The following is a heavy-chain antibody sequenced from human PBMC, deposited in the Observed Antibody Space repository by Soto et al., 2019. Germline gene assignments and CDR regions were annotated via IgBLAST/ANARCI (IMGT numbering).Heavy chain of an antibody. CDR2: ISGSGGST. J-gene: IGHJ4*02. CDR1: GFTFSSYA. CDR3: AKAGGAAAGYWYYFDY. V-gene: IGHV3-23*01. Sequence: GGSLRLSCAASGFTFSSYAMSWVRQAPGKGLGWVSAISGSGGSTYYADSVKGRFTISRDNSKNTLYLQMNSLRAEDTAVYYCAKAGGAAAGYWYYFDYWGQGTLVTVSS. D-gene: IGHD6-13*01.